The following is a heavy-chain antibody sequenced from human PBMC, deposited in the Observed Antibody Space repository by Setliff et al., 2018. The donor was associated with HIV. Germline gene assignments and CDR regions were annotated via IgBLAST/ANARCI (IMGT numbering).Heavy chain of an antibody. CDR3: ARRVGVSIFGAPNQYYYMDV. D-gene: IGHD3-3*01. CDR2: ISYDGIT. J-gene: IGHJ6*03. Sequence: SETLSLTCTVSGESISSHDWTWIRQPPGKGLEWIGHISYDGITNYNPSIKSRVTISVDTSKNQLSLRLTSVTGADTAIFYCARRVGVSIFGAPNQYYYMDVWGKGTTVTVSS. V-gene: IGHV4-59*11. CDR1: GESISSHD.